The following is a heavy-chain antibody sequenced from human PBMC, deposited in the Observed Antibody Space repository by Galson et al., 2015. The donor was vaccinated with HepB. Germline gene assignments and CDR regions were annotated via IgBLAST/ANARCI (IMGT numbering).Heavy chain of an antibody. CDR1: GFSLSTSGVG. J-gene: IGHJ4*02. CDR2: IYWNDDK. V-gene: IGHV2-5*01. D-gene: IGHD6-6*01. CDR3: AHRSGIRSSSSDRYFDY. Sequence: PALVKPTQTLTLTCTFSGFSLSTSGVGVGWIRQPPGKALEWLALIYWNDDKRYSPSLKSRLTITKDTSKNQVVLTMTNMDPVDTATYYCAHRSGIRSSSSDRYFDYWGQGTLVTVSS.